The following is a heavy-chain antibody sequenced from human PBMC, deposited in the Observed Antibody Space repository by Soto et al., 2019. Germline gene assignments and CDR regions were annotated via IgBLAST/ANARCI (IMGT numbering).Heavy chain of an antibody. CDR3: ARAGSSWIFFDS. V-gene: IGHV4-31*01. CDR2: INYSGDT. D-gene: IGHD6-13*01. CDR1: GGSIGSNSYY. J-gene: IGHJ4*01. Sequence: PSETLSLTCTVSGGSIGSNSYYWSWIHQHPGRGLEWIGYINYSGDTYYNPSLESPVTISVDTSKNQFSLKLSSVTAADTAVYYCARAGSSWIFFDSWGHGTLVTVSS.